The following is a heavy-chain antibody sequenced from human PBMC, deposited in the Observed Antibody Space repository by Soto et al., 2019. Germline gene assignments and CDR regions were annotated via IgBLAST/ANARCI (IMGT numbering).Heavy chain of an antibody. D-gene: IGHD2-15*01. CDR2: IYYSGST. CDR1: GGSVSGRSYC. CDR3: ASGTVVTPLTLDY. J-gene: IGHJ4*02. V-gene: IGHV4-61*01. Sequence: SQPLSLPSTVSGGSVSGRSYCWSWIRQPPGKGLEWIGYIYYSGSTNYNPSLKSRVTISVDTSKNQLSLKLSSVTAADTAVYYCASGTVVTPLTLDYWRQGTLVTVSS.